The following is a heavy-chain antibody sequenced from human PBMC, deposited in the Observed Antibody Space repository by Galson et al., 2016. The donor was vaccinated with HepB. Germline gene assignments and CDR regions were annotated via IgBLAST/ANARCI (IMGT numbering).Heavy chain of an antibody. Sequence: SLRLSCAASDFTFSSYAMNWVRQAPGKGLEWVSAISGTGYNTQYADSVKGRFTISRDSSKNSLYLQMNSLRAEDTAVYYCARSPNWNFLWGQGTLVTVSS. CDR3: ARSPNWNFL. V-gene: IGHV3-23*01. J-gene: IGHJ4*02. D-gene: IGHD1-1*01. CDR1: DFTFSSYA. CDR2: ISGTGYNT.